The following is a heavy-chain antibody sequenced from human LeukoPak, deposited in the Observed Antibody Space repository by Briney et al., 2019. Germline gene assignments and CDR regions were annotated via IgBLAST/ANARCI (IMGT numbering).Heavy chain of an antibody. V-gene: IGHV1-69*06. Sequence: ASVKVSCKASGGTFSSYAISWVRQAPGQGLEWMGGIIPIFGTANYAQKFQGRVTITADKSTSTAYMELSSLRSEDTAVYYCARVTGTTGYFDYWGQGTLVTVSS. CDR3: ARVTGTTGYFDY. J-gene: IGHJ4*02. CDR1: GGTFSSYA. D-gene: IGHD1-7*01. CDR2: IIPIFGTA.